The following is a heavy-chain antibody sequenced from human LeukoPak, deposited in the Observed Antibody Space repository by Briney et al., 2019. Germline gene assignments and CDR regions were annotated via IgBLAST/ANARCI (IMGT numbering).Heavy chain of an antibody. CDR2: IYSGGST. V-gene: IGHV3-53*01. Sequence: GGSLILSCAASGFTVSSNYMSWVRQAPGKGLEWVSVIYSGGSTYYADSVKGRFTISRDNSKNTLYLQMNSLRAEDTAVYYCAREEGGLRLGELSLFQPDHIDYWGQGTLVTVSS. CDR3: AREEGGLRLGELSLFQPDHIDY. J-gene: IGHJ4*02. D-gene: IGHD3-16*02. CDR1: GFTVSSNY.